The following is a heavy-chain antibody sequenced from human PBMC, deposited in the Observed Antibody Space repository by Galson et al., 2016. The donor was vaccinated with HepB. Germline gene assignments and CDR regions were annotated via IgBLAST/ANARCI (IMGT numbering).Heavy chain of an antibody. J-gene: IGHJ4*02. D-gene: IGHD4-23*01. CDR3: ARFGTEITPGGHFDS. CDR2: IFWNDDK. V-gene: IGHV2-5*01. Sequence: PALVKPTQTLTLTCTFSGFSLSTSGVGVGWIRQPPGRALEWLALIFWNDDKRYSPSLKSRLTITKDTSKNHVVLTVTNMDPVDTATAYCARFGTEITPGGHFDSWGQGALVTVSS. CDR1: GFSLSTSGVG.